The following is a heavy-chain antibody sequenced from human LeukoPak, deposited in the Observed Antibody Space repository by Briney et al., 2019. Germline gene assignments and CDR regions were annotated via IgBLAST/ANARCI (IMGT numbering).Heavy chain of an antibody. CDR1: GFTFSSYS. J-gene: IGHJ4*02. CDR3: ARGWRWELPDY. V-gene: IGHV3-30-3*01. CDR2: ISYDGSNE. Sequence: PGGSLRLSCAASGFTFSSYSMHWVRQAPGKGLEWVAFISYDGSNEYYADSVKGRFTISRDSSKSTLYLQMNSLRAEDTAVYYCARGWRWELPDYWGQGTLVTVSP. D-gene: IGHD1-26*01.